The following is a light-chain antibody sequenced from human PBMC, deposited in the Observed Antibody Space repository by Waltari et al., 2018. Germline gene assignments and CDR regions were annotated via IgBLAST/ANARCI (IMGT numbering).Light chain of an antibody. CDR2: DVS. Sequence: QSALTQPRSVSGSPGQSVTISCTGTSSDVGGYNYVSWYQQHPGKAPKLMIYDVSKRPEGVPDRFSGSKSGNTASLTISGLQAEDEADYYCCSYAGSSYVVFGGGTKLTVL. V-gene: IGLV2-11*01. CDR3: CSYAGSSYVV. CDR1: SSDVGGYNY. J-gene: IGLJ2*01.